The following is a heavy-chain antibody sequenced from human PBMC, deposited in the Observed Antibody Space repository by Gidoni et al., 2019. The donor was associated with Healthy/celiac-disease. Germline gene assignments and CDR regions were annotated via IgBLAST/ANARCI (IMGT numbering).Heavy chain of an antibody. J-gene: IGHJ4*02. Sequence: EVQLVESGGGLVKPGGSLRLSWAASGFTFSSYSMNWVRQAPGKGLEWVSSISSSSSYIYYADSVKGRFTISRDNAKNSLYLQMNSLRAEDTAVYYCARALVATIDYWGQGTLVTVSS. D-gene: IGHD5-12*01. V-gene: IGHV3-21*01. CDR2: ISSSSSYI. CDR3: ARALVATIDY. CDR1: GFTFSSYS.